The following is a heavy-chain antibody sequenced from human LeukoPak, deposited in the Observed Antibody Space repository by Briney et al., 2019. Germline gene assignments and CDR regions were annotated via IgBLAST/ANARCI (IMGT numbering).Heavy chain of an antibody. CDR1: GGSISGGGYF. V-gene: IGHV4-61*09. Sequence: PSQTLSLTCTVSGGSISGGGYFWSWIRQPAGKGLEWVGHIYTSGSINYNPSLKSRVSTSVDTSTNQISLRLSSVTAADTAVYCCARGLNFWGGSSGVFDSWGRGTLVTVSS. D-gene: IGHD3-3*01. J-gene: IGHJ4*02. CDR3: ARGLNFWGGSSGVFDS. CDR2: IYTSGSI.